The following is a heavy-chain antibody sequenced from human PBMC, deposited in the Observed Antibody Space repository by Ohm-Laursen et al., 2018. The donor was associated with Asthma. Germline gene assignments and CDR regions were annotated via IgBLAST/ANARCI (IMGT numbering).Heavy chain of an antibody. D-gene: IGHD3-10*01. J-gene: IGHJ4*02. V-gene: IGHV1-2*06. CDR3: AREMADYYGSGSYYYFDY. CDR1: GYTFTGYS. Sequence: SVKVSCKASGYTFTGYSMHWVRQAPGQGLEWMGRINPNSGGTNYAQKFQGRVTMTRDTSISTAYMELSRLRSDDTAVYYCAREMADYYGSGSYYYFDYWGQGTLVTVSS. CDR2: INPNSGGT.